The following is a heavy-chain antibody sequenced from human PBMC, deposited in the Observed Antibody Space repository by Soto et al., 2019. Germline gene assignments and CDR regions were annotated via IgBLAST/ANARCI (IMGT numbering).Heavy chain of an antibody. CDR2: IIPIFGTA. V-gene: IGHV1-69*13. J-gene: IGHJ4*02. Sequence: GASVKVSCKASGGTFSSYAISWVRQAPGQGLEWMGGIIPIFGTANYAQKFQGRVTITADESTSTDYMELSSLRSEDTAVYYCARVRASSSSWYYFDYWGQGTLVTVSS. CDR3: ARVRASSSSWYYFDY. D-gene: IGHD6-13*01. CDR1: GGTFSSYA.